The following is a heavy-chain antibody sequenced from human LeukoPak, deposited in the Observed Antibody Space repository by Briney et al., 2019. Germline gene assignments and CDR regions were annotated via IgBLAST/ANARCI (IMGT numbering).Heavy chain of an antibody. J-gene: IGHJ5*02. D-gene: IGHD2-8*01. Sequence: PSETLSLTCTVSRGSISDSDYYWSWIRHPPGRGLEWIGNIYYTGSTSYNPSLKSRLTFSIDTFNNQFFLHLSSVTAADTAVYYCARENYCTNGVCWAFDPWGQGALVTVSS. V-gene: IGHV4-39*07. CDR2: IYYTGST. CDR3: ARENYCTNGVCWAFDP. CDR1: RGSISDSDYY.